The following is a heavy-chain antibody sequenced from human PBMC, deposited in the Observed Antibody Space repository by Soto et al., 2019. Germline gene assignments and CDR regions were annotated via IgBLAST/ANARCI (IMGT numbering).Heavy chain of an antibody. CDR2: ISRTGDSA. CDR1: GFSFSDYA. V-gene: IGHV3-23*01. CDR3: GKGPDGSGYYHNWFDS. Sequence: EVHLLESGGALVQPGGSLTLSCAASGFSFSDYAMSWVRQAPGKGLEWVSSISRTGDSAYYADSVKGRFAISRDRSKNRLSLQMDSLRVEGTAVYYCGKGPDGSGYYHNWFDSWGQGTLITVSS. J-gene: IGHJ5*01. D-gene: IGHD3-22*01.